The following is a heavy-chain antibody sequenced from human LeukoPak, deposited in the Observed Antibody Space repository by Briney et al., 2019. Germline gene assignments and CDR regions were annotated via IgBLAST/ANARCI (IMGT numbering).Heavy chain of an antibody. J-gene: IGHJ6*03. CDR1: GFTFSSYG. V-gene: IGHV3-30*02. Sequence: GGSLRLSCAASGFTFSSYGMHWVRQAPGKGLEWVAFIRYDGSNKYYADSVKGRFTISRDNSKNTLYLQMNSLRAEDTAVYYCAKDRRLDIEVVVAAFYYMDIWGKGTTVTVSS. D-gene: IGHD2-15*01. CDR2: IRYDGSNK. CDR3: AKDRRLDIEVVVAAFYYMDI.